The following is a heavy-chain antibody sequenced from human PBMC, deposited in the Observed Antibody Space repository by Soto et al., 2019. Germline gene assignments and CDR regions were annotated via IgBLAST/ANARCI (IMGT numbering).Heavy chain of an antibody. J-gene: IGHJ6*02. CDR3: AKVLYSSSLGSYYYGMDV. CDR1: GFTFSSYG. Sequence: GGSLRLSCAASGFTFSSYGMHWVRQAPGKGLEWVAVISYDGSNKYYADSVKGRFTISRDNSKNTLYLQMNSLRAEDTAVYYCAKVLYSSSLGSYYYGMDVWGQGTTVTVSS. D-gene: IGHD6-6*01. V-gene: IGHV3-30*18. CDR2: ISYDGSNK.